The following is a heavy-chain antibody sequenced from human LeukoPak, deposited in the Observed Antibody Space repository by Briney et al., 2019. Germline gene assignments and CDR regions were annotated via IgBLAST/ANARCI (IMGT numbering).Heavy chain of an antibody. V-gene: IGHV3-23*01. J-gene: IGHJ4*02. CDR2: VRGSGSDT. CDR1: GYTFSTYA. Sequence: SCKASGYTFSTYAMSWVRQAPGKGLEWVSAVRGSGSDTYYADSVKGRFTISRDNSKNTLHLQMNSLRAEDTAIYYCAKTSRVNSAYDSPFDYWGQGTLVTVSS. D-gene: IGHD5-12*01. CDR3: AKTSRVNSAYDSPFDY.